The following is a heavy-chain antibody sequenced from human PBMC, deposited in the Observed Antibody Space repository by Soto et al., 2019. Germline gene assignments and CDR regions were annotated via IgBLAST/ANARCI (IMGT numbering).Heavy chain of an antibody. J-gene: IGHJ5*02. V-gene: IGHV4-4*07. Sequence: ETLSLTCPVSGVSISSYYWSWIRQPSGKGLEWIGRIYTSGSTNYNPSLKSRVTMSVDTSKDQFSLKLSSVTAADTAVYYCERDSRVGATDGWFDPWGQGTLVTVYS. CDR2: IYTSGST. CDR1: GVSISSYY. D-gene: IGHD1-26*01. CDR3: ERDSRVGATDGWFDP.